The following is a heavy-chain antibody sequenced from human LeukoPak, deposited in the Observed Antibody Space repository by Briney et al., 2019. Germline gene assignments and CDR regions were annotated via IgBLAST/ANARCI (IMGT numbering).Heavy chain of an antibody. J-gene: IGHJ6*03. Sequence: SVKASCKASGYTFTSYDTNWGRQATGQGLEWIGWMNPNIGNTGYAQKFQGRVTMTRNTSISTAYMELSSLRSEDTAVYYCARGRRGWSGYSFSRNYYMDVWGKGTTVTVSS. CDR3: ARGRRGWSGYSFSRNYYMDV. V-gene: IGHV1-8*01. CDR1: GYTFTSYD. D-gene: IGHD3-3*01. CDR2: MNPNIGNT.